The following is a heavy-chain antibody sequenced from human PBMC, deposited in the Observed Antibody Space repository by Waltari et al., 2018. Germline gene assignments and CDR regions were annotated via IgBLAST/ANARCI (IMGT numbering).Heavy chain of an antibody. CDR3: AKDAFGNTYLDF. V-gene: IGHV3-30*02. CDR2: SWCDGSDK. CDR1: GFTFSTFG. D-gene: IGHD2-2*02. J-gene: IGHJ4*02. Sequence: QVNLVESGGGVVQPGGSLRLSCATSGFTFSTFGMHWVRQAPGNGLEWVALSWCDGSDKFYADSVRGRFTISRDNSARTLYLDMDSLRLDDTAMYYCAKDAFGNTYLDFWGQGTLVTVSS.